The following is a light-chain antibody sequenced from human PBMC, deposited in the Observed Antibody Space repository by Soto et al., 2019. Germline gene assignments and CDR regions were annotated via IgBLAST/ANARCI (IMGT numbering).Light chain of an antibody. CDR3: QQYGSYPLT. Sequence: EIVLTQSPGTLSLSPGERATLSCRASQSVSSNYLAWYQQKPGQAPRLLIYGISTRATGIPDRFSGSGSGTDFTFTISRLEPEDFAVYYCQQYGSYPLTFGGGNKVEIK. CDR1: QSVSSNY. J-gene: IGKJ4*01. CDR2: GIS. V-gene: IGKV3-20*01.